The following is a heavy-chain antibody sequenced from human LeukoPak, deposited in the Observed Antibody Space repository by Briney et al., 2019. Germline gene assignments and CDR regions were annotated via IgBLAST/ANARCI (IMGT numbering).Heavy chain of an antibody. CDR2: IYYSGSN. Sequence: SETLSLTCTVSGGSISFNNSYWGWIRQSPGKGLEWIGSIYYSGSNTYNSSLKSRVTISVDTSKKQFSLRLGSVTAADTGVYYCARGPPPYGSGSYFWSGKNWFDPWGQGTLVTVSS. CDR3: ARGPPPYGSGSYFWSGKNWFDP. J-gene: IGHJ5*02. CDR1: GGSISFNNSY. D-gene: IGHD3-10*01. V-gene: IGHV4-39*07.